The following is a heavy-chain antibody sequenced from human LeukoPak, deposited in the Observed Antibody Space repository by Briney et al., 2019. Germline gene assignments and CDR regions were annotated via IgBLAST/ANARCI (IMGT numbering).Heavy chain of an antibody. CDR3: ARLYYGSGSHVLDWYFDL. J-gene: IGHJ2*01. CDR2: INTNTGNP. CDR1: GYTFTSYA. V-gene: IGHV7-4-1*02. Sequence: ASVKVSCKASGYTFTSYAMNWVRQAPGQGLEWMGWINTNTGNPTYAQGFTGRFVFSLDTSVSTAYLQISSLKAEDTAVYYCARLYYGSGSHVLDWYFDLWGRGTLVTVSS. D-gene: IGHD3-10*01.